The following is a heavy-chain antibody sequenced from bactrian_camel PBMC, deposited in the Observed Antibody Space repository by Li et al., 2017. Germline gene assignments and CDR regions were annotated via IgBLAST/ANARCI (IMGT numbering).Heavy chain of an antibody. CDR2: INSGGEAT. Sequence: VQLVESGGGLAQPWGSLRLSCAASGFDFSSYLMSWVRQAPGKGLEWVSSINSGGEATSYGRFAISRDNAKNTVYLQLSSLKTEDTAMYYCVTNFLSGAYWGQGTQVTVS. CDR3: VTNFLSGAY. J-gene: IGHJ4*01. V-gene: IGHV3S40*01. CDR1: GFDFSSYL. D-gene: IGHD1*01.